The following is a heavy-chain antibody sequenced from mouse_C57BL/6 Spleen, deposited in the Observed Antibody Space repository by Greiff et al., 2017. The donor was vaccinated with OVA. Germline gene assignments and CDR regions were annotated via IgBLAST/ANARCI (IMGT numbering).Heavy chain of an antibody. D-gene: IGHD2-3*01. CDR3: ASDGSDY. Sequence: VQLQQSGPELVKPGASVKISCKASGYTFTDYYMNWVKQSHGKSLEWIGDINPNNGGTSYNQKFKGKATLTVDKSSSTAYMELRSLTSEDSAVYYCASDGSDYWGQGTTLTVSS. V-gene: IGHV1-26*01. CDR2: INPNNGGT. CDR1: GYTFTDYY. J-gene: IGHJ2*01.